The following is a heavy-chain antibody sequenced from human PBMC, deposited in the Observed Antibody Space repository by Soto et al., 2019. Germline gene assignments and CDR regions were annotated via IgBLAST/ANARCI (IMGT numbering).Heavy chain of an antibody. Sequence: EVQLVESGGDLVKPGGSLRLSCVTSGFMFSSAWISWVRQAPGKGLEWVGRIKSKSDGGARDYAAPVKGRFSISRDDSKNTVYLQMNSLRAEDTAVYYCVEGWNDFWGQGTLVTVSS. CDR2: IKSKSDGGAR. V-gene: IGHV3-15*01. D-gene: IGHD1-1*01. CDR1: GFMFSSAW. CDR3: VEGWNDF. J-gene: IGHJ4*02.